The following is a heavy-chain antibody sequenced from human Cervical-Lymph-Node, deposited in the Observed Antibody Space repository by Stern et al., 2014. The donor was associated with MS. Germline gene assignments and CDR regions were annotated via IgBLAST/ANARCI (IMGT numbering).Heavy chain of an antibody. CDR3: ARGGGSAHDY. D-gene: IGHD2-15*01. CDR2: ITSSDSAT. Sequence: QVQLVESGGHLVKPGGSLRLSCAASGFDLRGYYMSWLRQAPGKGLESVAYITSSDSATHYADSVKGRFTISRDNAKNHLYLQMNSLRAEDTAVYYCARGGGSAHDYWGQGTLVTVSS. CDR1: GFDLRGYY. V-gene: IGHV3-11*01. J-gene: IGHJ4*02.